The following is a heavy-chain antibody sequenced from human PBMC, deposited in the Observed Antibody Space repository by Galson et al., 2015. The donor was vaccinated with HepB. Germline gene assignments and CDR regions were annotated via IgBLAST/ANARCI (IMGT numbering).Heavy chain of an antibody. CDR1: GSSLTELS. J-gene: IGHJ1*01. Sequence: SVKVSCKVSGSSLTELSIHWVRQAPGKGLEWMGGFDPEDGVTLYAQKFQDRVTVTEDTRTDTAYLELAKVRSDDTAMYYCSVMNEGQFIWFGPWGQGTQVTVSS. CDR2: FDPEDGVT. V-gene: IGHV1-24*01. CDR3: SVMNEGQFIWFGP. D-gene: IGHD3-16*01.